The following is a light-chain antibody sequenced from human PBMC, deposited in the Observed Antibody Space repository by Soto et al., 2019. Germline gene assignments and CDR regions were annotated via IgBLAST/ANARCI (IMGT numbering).Light chain of an antibody. V-gene: IGKV3-15*01. Sequence: MTQSPSTLSASPGETATISCLASQCVSSKVAWYQQKPGKAPRLLILGASTMASGVPARFSGSVSWTALTPPIISLQSEDFAVYYCKQQKEWLPFTFGQGTRREIK. CDR3: KQQKEWLPFT. J-gene: IGKJ5*01. CDR1: QCVSSK. CDR2: GAS.